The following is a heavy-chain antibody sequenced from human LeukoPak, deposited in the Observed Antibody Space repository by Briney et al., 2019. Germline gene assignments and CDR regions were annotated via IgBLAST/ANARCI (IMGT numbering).Heavy chain of an antibody. CDR1: GGSISSYY. CDR3: ARMSSGYYWDWFDP. Sequence: SETLSLTCTVSGGSISSYYWSWIRQPPGKGLEWIGYIYYSGSTYYNPSLKSRVTISVDRSKNQFSLKLSSVTAADTAVYYCARMSSGYYWDWFDPWGQGTLVTVSS. V-gene: IGHV4-59*12. J-gene: IGHJ5*02. D-gene: IGHD3-22*01. CDR2: IYYSGST.